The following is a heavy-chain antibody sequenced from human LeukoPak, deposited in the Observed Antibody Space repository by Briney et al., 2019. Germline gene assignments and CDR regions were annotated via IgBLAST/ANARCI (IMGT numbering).Heavy chain of an antibody. D-gene: IGHD4-23*01. V-gene: IGHV3-48*03. J-gene: IGHJ4*02. Sequence: GGSLRLFCAASGFTFSSYEMDWVRQAPGKGLEWVSYISSSGSTIYYADSVKGRFTISRDNAKNSLYLQMNSLRAEDTAVYYCARGMGRWARTYWGQGTLVTVSS. CDR2: ISSSGSTI. CDR1: GFTFSSYE. CDR3: ARGMGRWARTY.